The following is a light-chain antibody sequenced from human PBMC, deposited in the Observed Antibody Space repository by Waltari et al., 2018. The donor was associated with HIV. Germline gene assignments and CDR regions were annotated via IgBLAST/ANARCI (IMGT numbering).Light chain of an antibody. J-gene: IGLJ2*01. CDR2: EVT. V-gene: IGLV2-8*01. CDR3: SSYAGSKNLVV. Sequence: QSALTQPPSASGSTGQSVTISCTGTRSEVGGSNYVSWYQQHPGKAPKLMIYEVTKRPSGVPDRFSGSRSGNTASLTVSGLQAEDEADYFCSSYAGSKNLVVFGGGTKLTVL. CDR1: RSEVGGSNY.